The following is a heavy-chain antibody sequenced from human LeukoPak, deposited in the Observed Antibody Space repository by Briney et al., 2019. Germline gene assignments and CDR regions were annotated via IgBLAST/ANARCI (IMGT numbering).Heavy chain of an antibody. V-gene: IGHV3-23*01. J-gene: IGHJ6*02. CDR2: LSGSSGST. CDR1: GFSFSNYA. Sequence: GGSLRLSCAASGFSFSNYAMSWVRQAPGKGLEWVSGLSGSSGSTYYADSVKGRFTISRDNSKNTLYLQMNSLRVEDTAIYYCAKGYNPYYYFGMDVWGQGTTVTVSS. D-gene: IGHD1-14*01. CDR3: AKGYNPYYYFGMDV.